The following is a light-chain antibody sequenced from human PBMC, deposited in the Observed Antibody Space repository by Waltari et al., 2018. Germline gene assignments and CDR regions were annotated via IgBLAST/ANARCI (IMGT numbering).Light chain of an antibody. CDR2: DVS. Sequence: EVVLTQSPVTLSLSPGERAILPCRAGQSIRNSLPWYQQNPGQPPRLLIYDVSTRAAAIPARFSGSGSGTDFTLTISSLEPEDFAVYYCQQYSDWPPGTFGQGTRLEIK. V-gene: IGKV3-11*01. CDR1: QSIRNS. J-gene: IGKJ5*01. CDR3: QQYSDWPPGT.